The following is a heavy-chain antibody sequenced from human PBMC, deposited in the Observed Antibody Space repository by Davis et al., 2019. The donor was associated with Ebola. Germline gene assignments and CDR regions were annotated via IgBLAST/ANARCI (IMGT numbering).Heavy chain of an antibody. CDR1: GDSLSDYY. CDR3: ATTPPYTSHGAYFDF. D-gene: IGHD3-10*01. V-gene: IGHV4-59*01. J-gene: IGHJ4*02. CDR2: IYYSGTT. Sequence: MPSETLSLTCTVSGDSLSDYYYNWIRRPPGRGLEWIGHIYYSGTTNLNPSLESQVTISRDTSRNQFSLKLNSVTAADTAMYYCATTPPYTSHGAYFDFWGQGALVTVSS.